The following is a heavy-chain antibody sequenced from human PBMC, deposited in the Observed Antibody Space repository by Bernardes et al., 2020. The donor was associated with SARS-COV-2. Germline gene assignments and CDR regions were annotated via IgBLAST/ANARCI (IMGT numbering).Heavy chain of an antibody. J-gene: IGHJ4*02. V-gene: IGHV3-53*01. D-gene: IGHD5-18*01. CDR3: AREAYRGYSYDLDQ. Sequence: GGSLRLSCAVSGFTVSSNYVSWVRQAPGKALVWVSVISSDGETYYADPVKGRFTNSKDNSMNMLYLQMNSLRAEDTAVYYCAREAYRGYSYDLDQWGQGTLVTVSS. CDR2: ISSDGET. CDR1: GFTVSSNY.